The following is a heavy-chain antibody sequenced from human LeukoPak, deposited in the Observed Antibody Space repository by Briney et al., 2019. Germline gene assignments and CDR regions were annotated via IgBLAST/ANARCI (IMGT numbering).Heavy chain of an antibody. CDR2: IYYSRST. Sequence: SETLSLTCTVSGGSISSSSYYWGWIRQPPGKGLEWIGSIYYSRSTYYNPSLKSRVTISVDTSKNQFSLKPSSVTAADTAVYYCARIYDSSGYGSEDAFDIWGQGTMVTVSS. J-gene: IGHJ3*02. D-gene: IGHD3-22*01. CDR3: ARIYDSSGYGSEDAFDI. CDR1: GGSISSSSYY. V-gene: IGHV4-39*07.